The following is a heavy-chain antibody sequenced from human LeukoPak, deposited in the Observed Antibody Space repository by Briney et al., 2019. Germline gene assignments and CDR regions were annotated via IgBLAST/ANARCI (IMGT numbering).Heavy chain of an antibody. Sequence: GGSLRLSCAASGFTFSSFGLHRVRQGPGKGLEWVALIWYDGSNKYYADSVKGRFTISRDNSKNTLYLQMNSLRAEDTAVYYCARPYYYGSGSYPSDYWGQGTLVTVSS. V-gene: IGHV3-33*01. D-gene: IGHD3-10*01. CDR1: GFTFSSFG. CDR2: IWYDGSNK. J-gene: IGHJ4*02. CDR3: ARPYYYGSGSYPSDY.